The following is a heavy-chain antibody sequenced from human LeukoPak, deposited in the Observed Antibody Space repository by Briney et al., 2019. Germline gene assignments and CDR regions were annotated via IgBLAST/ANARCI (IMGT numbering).Heavy chain of an antibody. J-gene: IGHJ4*02. Sequence: SETLSLTCTVSGGSITSSSYYWGWIRQPPGKGLQWIGSFYYSGSTYYNPSLKSRVTIYVDTSKNQFSLKLSSVTAADTAVYYCSRGRRDGYNLEYFDKWGQGTLVTVSS. CDR2: FYYSGST. V-gene: IGHV4-39*01. CDR3: SRGRRDGYNLEYFDK. CDR1: GGSITSSSYY. D-gene: IGHD5-24*01.